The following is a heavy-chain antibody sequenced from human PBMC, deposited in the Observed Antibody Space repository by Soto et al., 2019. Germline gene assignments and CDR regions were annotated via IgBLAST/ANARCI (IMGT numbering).Heavy chain of an antibody. D-gene: IGHD3-10*01. CDR1: GFTFSNAW. CDR2: IKSKTDGGTT. CDR3: TSDAPRLLWFAHAFDS. V-gene: IGHV3-15*01. J-gene: IGHJ3*02. Sequence: GGSLRLSCAASGFTFSNAWMSWVRQAPGKGLEWVGRIKSKTDGGTTDYAAPVKGRFTISRDDSKNTLYLQMNSLKTEDTVVYSCTSDAPRLLWFAHAFDSWGQGTMVTVSS.